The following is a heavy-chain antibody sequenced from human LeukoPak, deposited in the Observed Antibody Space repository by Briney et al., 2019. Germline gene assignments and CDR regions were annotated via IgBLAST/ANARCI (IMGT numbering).Heavy chain of an antibody. CDR3: ATSEKNRFYIHA. Sequence: SETLSLTCTVSGDSINVYPWNWIRQSPGKGLEWIAYMYYSGTTNYNPSLENRVAISLDLSRHQFSLRLNSVTAADTAVYFCATSEKNRFYIHAWGQGTTVIVSS. V-gene: IGHV4-59*01. CDR1: GDSINVYP. J-gene: IGHJ6*02. CDR2: MYYSGTT. D-gene: IGHD2/OR15-2a*01.